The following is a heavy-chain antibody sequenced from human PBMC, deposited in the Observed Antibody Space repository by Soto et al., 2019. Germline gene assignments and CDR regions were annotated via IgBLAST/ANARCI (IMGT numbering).Heavy chain of an antibody. CDR2: TRNKANGYTT. J-gene: IGHJ3*02. D-gene: IGHD1-20*01. CDR1: GFTLSDHY. Sequence: EVQLVESGGDLVQPGGSLRLSCAASGFTLSDHYMDWVRQAPGKGLEWVGRTRNKANGYTTEYAASVKGRFTISRDDSKDSLYLQMNSLKTEDTAVYYCARHSRYNCAICDALDIWGQGTMVTVSS. CDR3: ARHSRYNCAICDALDI. V-gene: IGHV3-72*01.